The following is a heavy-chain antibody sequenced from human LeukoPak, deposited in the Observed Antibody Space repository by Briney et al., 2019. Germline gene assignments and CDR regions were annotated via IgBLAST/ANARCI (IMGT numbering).Heavy chain of an antibody. CDR2: INHSGST. CDR3: ASFSRSEYSSGYLRQYYFDY. Sequence: SETLSLTCAVYGGSFSGYYWSWIRQPPGKGLEWIGEINHSGSTNYNPSLKSRVTISVDTSQNQFSLKLSSVTAADTAVYYCASFSRSEYSSGYLRQYYFDYWGQGTLVTVSS. V-gene: IGHV4-34*01. J-gene: IGHJ4*02. D-gene: IGHD3-22*01. CDR1: GGSFSGYY.